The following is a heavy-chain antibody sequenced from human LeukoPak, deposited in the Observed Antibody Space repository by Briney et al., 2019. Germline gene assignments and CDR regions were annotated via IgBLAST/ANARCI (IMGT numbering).Heavy chain of an antibody. CDR1: GGSISSYY. CDR2: IYTSGST. Sequence: SETLSLTCTVSGGSISSYYWSWIRQPAGKGLEWIGRIYTSGSTNYNPSLKSRVTMSVDTSKNQFSLKLSSVTAADTAVYYCARESVLWFGELFSWSYYFDYWGQGTLVTVSS. D-gene: IGHD3-10*01. CDR3: ARESVLWFGELFSWSYYFDY. J-gene: IGHJ4*02. V-gene: IGHV4-4*07.